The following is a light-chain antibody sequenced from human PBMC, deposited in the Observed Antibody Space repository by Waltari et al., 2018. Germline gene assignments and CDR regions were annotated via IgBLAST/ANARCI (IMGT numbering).Light chain of an antibody. V-gene: IGKV3-11*01. Sequence: EIILTQSPVTLSLSPGDSATLSCRATQSIGTYLAWYQQKTGQAPRLLIYDASNRATGIPARFSGSGSGTDFTPTISSLEPEDFAVYHCQQGTTWLFGPGTKVEIK. CDR3: QQGTTWL. CDR2: DAS. CDR1: QSIGTY. J-gene: IGKJ3*01.